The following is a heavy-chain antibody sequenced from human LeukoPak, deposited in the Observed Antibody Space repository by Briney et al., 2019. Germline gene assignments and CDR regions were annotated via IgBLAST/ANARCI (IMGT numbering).Heavy chain of an antibody. V-gene: IGHV3-30*18. Sequence: GGSLRLSCAASGFTFSSYGMHWVRQAPGKGLEWVAVISCDGSNKYYADSVKGRFTISRDNSKNTLYLQMNSLRAEDTAVYYCAKDRGGSYLDYWGQGTLVTVSS. CDR3: AKDRGGSYLDY. D-gene: IGHD1-26*01. CDR1: GFTFSSYG. J-gene: IGHJ4*02. CDR2: ISCDGSNK.